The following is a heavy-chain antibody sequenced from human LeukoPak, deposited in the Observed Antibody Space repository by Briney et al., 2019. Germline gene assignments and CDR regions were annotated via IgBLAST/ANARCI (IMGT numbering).Heavy chain of an antibody. CDR2: INPNSGGT. Sequence: ASVKVSCKASGYTFTGYYMHWVRQAPGQGLEWMGWINPNSGGTNYAQKFQGRVNMTRDTSISTAYMELSRLRSDDTAVYYCARVVPMISGAFDIWGQGTMVTVSS. D-gene: IGHD3/OR15-3a*01. V-gene: IGHV1-2*02. J-gene: IGHJ3*02. CDR1: GYTFTGYY. CDR3: ARVVPMISGAFDI.